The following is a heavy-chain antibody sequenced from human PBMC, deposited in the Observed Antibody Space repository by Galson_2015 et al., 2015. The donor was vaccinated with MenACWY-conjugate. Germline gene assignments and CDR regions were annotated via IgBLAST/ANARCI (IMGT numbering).Heavy chain of an antibody. CDR2: IYYSGST. V-gene: IGHV4-28*01. CDR1: GYSISSSNW. D-gene: IGHD4-23*01. J-gene: IGHJ4*02. Sequence: SETLSLTCAVSGYSISSSNWWGWIRQPPGKGLEWIGYIYYSGSTYYDPSLKSRVTMSVDTSKNQFSLKLSSVTAVDTAVYYCARMNGDDYGGNSFFDYWGQGTLVTVSS. CDR3: ARMNGDDYGGNSFFDY.